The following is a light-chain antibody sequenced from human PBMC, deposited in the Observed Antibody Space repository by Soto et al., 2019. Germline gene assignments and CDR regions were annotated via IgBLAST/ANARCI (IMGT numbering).Light chain of an antibody. V-gene: IGKV1-5*03. J-gene: IGKJ1*01. CDR2: KTS. Sequence: DIQLTQSPSTLSASVGDRVTITCRASQSISGWLAWYQQKPGKAPKFLIYKTSDLESRVPSRFSGSGSGTEFTLTISSLQPDDFATYYCQYYNNYCWTFDQGTKVEIK. CDR3: QYYNNYCWT. CDR1: QSISGW.